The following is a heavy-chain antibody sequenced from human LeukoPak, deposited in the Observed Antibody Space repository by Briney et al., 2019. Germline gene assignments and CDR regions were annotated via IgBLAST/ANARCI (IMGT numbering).Heavy chain of an antibody. CDR2: IKQDGSEK. CDR3: ARHLVAEVGISGTWTHFDY. D-gene: IGHD6-13*01. Sequence: GGSLRLSCAASGFTFSSYWMSWVRQAPGKGLEWVANIKQDGSEKYYVDSVKGRFTISRDNAKNSLYLQMNSLRAEDTAVYYCARHLVAEVGISGTWTHFDYWGQGTLVTVSS. V-gene: IGHV3-7*01. CDR1: GFTFSSYW. J-gene: IGHJ4*02.